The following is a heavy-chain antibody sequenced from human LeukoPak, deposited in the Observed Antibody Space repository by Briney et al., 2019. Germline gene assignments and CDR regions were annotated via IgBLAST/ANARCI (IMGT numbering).Heavy chain of an antibody. CDR2: INHSGST. CDR3: ARLFPQNPYGDYAG. J-gene: IGHJ4*02. Sequence: SETLSLTCAVYGGSFSGYYWSWIRQPPGKGLEWIGEINHSGSTNYNPSLKSRVTISVDTSKNQFSLKLSSVTAADTAVYYCARLFPQNPYGDYAGWGQGNLVTVSS. V-gene: IGHV4-34*01. D-gene: IGHD4-17*01. CDR1: GGSFSGYY.